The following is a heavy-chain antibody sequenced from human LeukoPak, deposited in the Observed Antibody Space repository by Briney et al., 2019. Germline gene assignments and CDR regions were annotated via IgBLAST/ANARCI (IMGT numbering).Heavy chain of an antibody. J-gene: IGHJ3*02. CDR1: GFTFSNAW. V-gene: IGHV3-15*01. D-gene: IGHD4-17*01. CDR3: TTGATVTDVLDAFDI. CDR2: IKSKTDGGTT. Sequence: SGGSLRLSCAAAGFTFSNAWMSWVRQAPGKGLEWVGRIKSKTDGGTTDYAAPVKGRFTISRDDSQNTLYLQMNSLKTEDTAVYYCTTGATVTDVLDAFDIWGQGTMVTVSS.